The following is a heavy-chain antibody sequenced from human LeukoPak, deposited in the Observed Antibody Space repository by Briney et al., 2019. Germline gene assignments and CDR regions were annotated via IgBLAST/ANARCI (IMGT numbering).Heavy chain of an antibody. CDR3: AKDRAITIFGVVIPDAFDI. CDR1: GFTFSNYG. Sequence: PGGPLRLSCAASGFTFSNYGMNWVRQAPGKGLEWVSSISGSGGSTYYADSVKGRFTISRDNSKNTLSLQMNSLRAEDTAVYYCAKDRAITIFGVVIPDAFDIWGQGTMVTVSS. J-gene: IGHJ3*02. CDR2: ISGSGGST. V-gene: IGHV3-23*01. D-gene: IGHD3-3*01.